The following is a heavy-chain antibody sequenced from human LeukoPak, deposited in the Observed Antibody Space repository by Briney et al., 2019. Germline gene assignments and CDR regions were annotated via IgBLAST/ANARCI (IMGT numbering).Heavy chain of an antibody. Sequence: PGGSLRLSCAASGFTFNSYGMHWVRQAPGKGLEWVAVISYDGSNKYYADSVKGRFTISRDNSKNTLYLQMNSLRAEDTAVYYCAKEGYCSGGSCYSHYYYYMDVWGKGTTVTVSS. CDR1: GFTFNSYG. CDR3: AKEGYCSGGSCYSHYYYYMDV. CDR2: ISYDGSNK. V-gene: IGHV3-30*18. J-gene: IGHJ6*03. D-gene: IGHD2-15*01.